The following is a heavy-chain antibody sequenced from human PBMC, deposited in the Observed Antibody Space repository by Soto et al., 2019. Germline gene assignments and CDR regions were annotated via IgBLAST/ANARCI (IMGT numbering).Heavy chain of an antibody. J-gene: IGHJ6*03. CDR3: ARLGCSSTSCYVLPGYYYYYYMDV. CDR2: IYYSGST. CDR1: GGSISSSGYY. V-gene: IGHV4-39*01. D-gene: IGHD2-2*01. Sequence: SETMSLTCPVSGGSISSSGYYWGWIRQPPGKGLEWIGSIYYSGSTYYNPSLKSRVTISVDTSKNQFSLKLSSVTAADTAVYYCARLGCSSTSCYVLPGYYYYYYMDVWGKGTTVTVSS.